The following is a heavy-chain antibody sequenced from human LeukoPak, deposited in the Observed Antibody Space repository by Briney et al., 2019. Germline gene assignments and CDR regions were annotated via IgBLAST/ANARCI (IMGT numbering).Heavy chain of an antibody. CDR3: ARTVTFGGVIVSPFDY. CDR1: GFTFSTYA. J-gene: IGHJ4*02. CDR2: ISGSGDST. V-gene: IGHV3-23*01. Sequence: PGGSLRLSCAASGFTFSTYAVNWVRQAPGKGLEWVSTISGSGDSTYYADSVKGRFTISRDNSKDTLYLQMSSVRVDDTAVYYCARTVTFGGVIVSPFDYWGQGTLVTVSS. D-gene: IGHD3-16*02.